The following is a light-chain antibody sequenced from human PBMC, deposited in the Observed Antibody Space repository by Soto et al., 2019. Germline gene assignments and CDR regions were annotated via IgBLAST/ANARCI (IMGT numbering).Light chain of an antibody. CDR1: QGISSW. CDR3: QQAASFPLT. Sequence: VKLTQSPCSVAASLWDRVTISCRASQGISSWLAWYQLKPGKAPKLLIYGASRLQTGVPSRFSGSVSGTDFTLTISSLQPEDFATYVCQQAASFPLTFGQGTRLEI. J-gene: IGKJ5*01. CDR2: GAS. V-gene: IGKV1-12*01.